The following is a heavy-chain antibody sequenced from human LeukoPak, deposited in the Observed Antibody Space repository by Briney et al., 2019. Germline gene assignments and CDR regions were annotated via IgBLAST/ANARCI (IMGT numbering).Heavy chain of an antibody. Sequence: PGGSLRLSCAASGFTFSNYAMHWVRQAPGKGLEWVSIISSGGVYEYYADSVKGRFTISRDNSKNTLYLQLNSLRPEDTAVYYCARDSTYYYDSGSSGPYYFDNWGQGTLVTVSS. CDR2: ISSGGVYE. CDR1: GFTFSNYA. V-gene: IGHV3-30-3*01. CDR3: ARDSTYYYDSGSSGPYYFDN. J-gene: IGHJ4*02. D-gene: IGHD3-10*01.